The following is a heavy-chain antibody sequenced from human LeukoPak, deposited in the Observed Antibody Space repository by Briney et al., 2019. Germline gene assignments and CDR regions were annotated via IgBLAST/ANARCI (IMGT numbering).Heavy chain of an antibody. CDR3: ARAAGATAYYYYGMDV. J-gene: IGHJ6*02. D-gene: IGHD5-12*01. CDR1: GFTFSSYG. Sequence: PGRSLRLSCAASGFTFSSYGMHWVRQAPGKGLEWVAVIWYDGSNKYYADSVKGRFTISRDNSKNTLYLQMNSLRAEDTAVYYCARAAGATAYYYYGMDVWGQGTTVTVSS. CDR2: IWYDGSNK. V-gene: IGHV3-33*01.